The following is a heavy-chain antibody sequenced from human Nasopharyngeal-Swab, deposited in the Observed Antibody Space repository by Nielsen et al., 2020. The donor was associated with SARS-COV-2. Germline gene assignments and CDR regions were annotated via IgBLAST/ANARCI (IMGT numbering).Heavy chain of an antibody. Sequence: LKISCAASGFIFDDYAMHWVRQAPGKGLEWVSGISWNSGSIGYADSVKGRFTISRDNAKNSLYLQMNSLRAEDTALYYCAKDTAGDPDLNWFDPWGQGTLVTVSS. CDR1: GFIFDDYA. V-gene: IGHV3-9*01. CDR2: ISWNSGSI. J-gene: IGHJ5*02. D-gene: IGHD2-21*01. CDR3: AKDTAGDPDLNWFDP.